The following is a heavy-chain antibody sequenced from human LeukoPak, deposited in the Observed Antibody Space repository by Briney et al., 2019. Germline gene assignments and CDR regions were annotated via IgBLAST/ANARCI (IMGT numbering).Heavy chain of an antibody. CDR3: ARVYYDSSGSLFDP. J-gene: IGHJ5*02. Sequence: ASVKVSCKASGYTFTGYYMHWVRQAPGQGLEWMGRINPNSGGTNYAQKFQGRVTMTRDTSISTAYMELSRLRSDDTAVCYCARVYYDSSGSLFDPWGQGTLVTVSS. D-gene: IGHD3-22*01. V-gene: IGHV1-2*06. CDR1: GYTFTGYY. CDR2: INPNSGGT.